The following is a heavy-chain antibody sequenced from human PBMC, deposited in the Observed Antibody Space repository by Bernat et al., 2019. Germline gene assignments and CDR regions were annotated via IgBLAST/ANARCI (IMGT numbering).Heavy chain of an antibody. CDR1: GYSFNVYF. CDR2: ISPNTGNT. D-gene: IGHD4-11*01. V-gene: IGHV1-2*02. Sequence: QVQLVQSGAEVKEPGASVNVSCKASGYSFNVYFIHWVRQAPGLGLEWMGWISPNTGNTRYAQKLQGRVTLTRDTSFSTVYMELRGLRSDDTAVYYCTRDYSYKAFDPWGQGTLVTVSS. CDR3: TRDYSYKAFDP. J-gene: IGHJ5*02.